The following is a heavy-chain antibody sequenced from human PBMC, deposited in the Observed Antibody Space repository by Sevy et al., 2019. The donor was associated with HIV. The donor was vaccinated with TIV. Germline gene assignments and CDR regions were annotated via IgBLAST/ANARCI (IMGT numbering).Heavy chain of an antibody. CDR3: AKVVGRYCSSTSCYPRYYYYYGMDV. CDR2: ISGSGGST. J-gene: IGHJ6*02. V-gene: IGHV3-23*01. Sequence: GGSLRLSCAASGFTFSSYAMSWVRQAPGKGLEWVSAISGSGGSTYYADSVKGRFTISRDNSKNTLYLQMNSQRAEDTTVYYCAKVVGRYCSSTSCYPRYYYYYGMDVWGQGTTVTVS. D-gene: IGHD2-2*01. CDR1: GFTFSSYA.